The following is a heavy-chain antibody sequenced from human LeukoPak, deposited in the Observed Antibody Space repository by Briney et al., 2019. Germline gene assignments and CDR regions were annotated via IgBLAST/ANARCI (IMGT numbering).Heavy chain of an antibody. Sequence: SETLSLTCAVYGGSFSGYYWSWIRQPPGKGLEWIGEINHSGSTNYNPSLKSRVTISVGTSKNQFSLKLSSVTAADTAVYYCAGRDYYDSSGYFGYWGQGTLVTVSS. D-gene: IGHD3-22*01. CDR1: GGSFSGYY. CDR3: AGRDYYDSSGYFGY. J-gene: IGHJ4*02. CDR2: INHSGST. V-gene: IGHV4-34*01.